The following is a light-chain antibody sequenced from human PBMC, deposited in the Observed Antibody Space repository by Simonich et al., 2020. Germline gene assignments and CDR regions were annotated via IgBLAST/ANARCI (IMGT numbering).Light chain of an antibody. CDR2: WAS. Sequence: DIVMTQSPDSLAVSLGERATINCKSSQSVLYSSNNKNYLAWYQQKPGQPPKLLIYWASTRESGVPDRCSGSGSGTDFTLTISSLQAEDVAVYYCQQYYSTPWTFGQGTKVEIE. J-gene: IGKJ1*01. CDR1: QSVLYSSNNKNY. V-gene: IGKV4-1*01. CDR3: QQYYSTPWT.